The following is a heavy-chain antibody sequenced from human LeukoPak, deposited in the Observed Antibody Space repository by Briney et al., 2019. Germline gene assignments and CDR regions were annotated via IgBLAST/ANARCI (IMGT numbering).Heavy chain of an antibody. V-gene: IGHV4-39*01. CDR2: IAYSGRT. Sequence: TSETLSLTCTVSGGSTSSSSFYWGWIRQPPGKGLECIGRIAYSGRTYYNPSLQSRVTISVDTSKNQFSLRLSSVTAADTAVYYCARLRAYYYDSSGYYNFDFWGQGTLVTVSS. J-gene: IGHJ4*02. D-gene: IGHD3-22*01. CDR1: GGSTSSSSFY. CDR3: ARLRAYYYDSSGYYNFDF.